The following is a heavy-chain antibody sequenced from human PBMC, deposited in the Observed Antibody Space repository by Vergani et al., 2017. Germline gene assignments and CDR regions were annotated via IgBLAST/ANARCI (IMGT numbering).Heavy chain of an antibody. D-gene: IGHD5-12*01. V-gene: IGHV1-69*01. CDR2: IIPIFGTA. J-gene: IGHJ5*02. Sequence: QVQLVQSGAEVKKPGSSVKVSCKASGGTFSSYAISWVRQAPGQGLEWMGGIIPIFGTANYAQKFQGRVTITADESTSTAYMELSSLRSEDTAVYYCAREVGRGYSGYDYWFDPWGQGTLVTVSS. CDR1: GGTFSSYA. CDR3: AREVGRGYSGYDYWFDP.